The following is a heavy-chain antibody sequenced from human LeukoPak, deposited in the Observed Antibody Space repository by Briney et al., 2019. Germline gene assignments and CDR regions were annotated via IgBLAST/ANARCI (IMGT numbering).Heavy chain of an antibody. Sequence: GGSLRLSCAASGFTFSIYAMNWVRQAPGKGLEWVSVIGGSADSADYADSVKGRFTISRDDSKNTLYLQMISLRSEDTAVYYCARAPYYYDSSGYYGPGDAFDIWGQGTMVTVSS. CDR1: GFTFSIYA. J-gene: IGHJ3*02. D-gene: IGHD3-22*01. CDR3: ARAPYYYDSSGYYGPGDAFDI. CDR2: IGGSADSA. V-gene: IGHV3-23*01.